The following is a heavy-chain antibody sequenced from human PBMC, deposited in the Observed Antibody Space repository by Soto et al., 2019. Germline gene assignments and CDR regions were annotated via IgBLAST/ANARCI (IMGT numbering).Heavy chain of an antibody. Sequence: SETLSLTCTVSGGSISSYYWSWIRQPPGKGLERIGYIYYSGSTNYNPSLKSRVTISVDTSKNQFSLKLSSVTAADTAVYYCARHHDYSNYVDYWGQGTLVTVSS. V-gene: IGHV4-59*08. CDR1: GGSISSYY. J-gene: IGHJ4*02. CDR3: ARHHDYSNYVDY. D-gene: IGHD4-4*01. CDR2: IYYSGST.